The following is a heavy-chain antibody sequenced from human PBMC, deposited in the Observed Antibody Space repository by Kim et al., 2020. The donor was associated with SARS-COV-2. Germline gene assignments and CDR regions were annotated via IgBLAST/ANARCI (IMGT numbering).Heavy chain of an antibody. V-gene: IGHV4-59*01. CDR2: IYYSGST. D-gene: IGHD3-16*01. J-gene: IGHJ4*02. CDR3: AGGSTVLDY. Sequence: SETLSLTCTVSGGSISSYYWSWIRQPPGKGLEWIGYIYYSGSTNYNPSLKSRVTISVDTSKNQFSLKLSSVTAADTAVYYCAGGSTVLDYWGQGTLVTVSS. CDR1: GGSISSYY.